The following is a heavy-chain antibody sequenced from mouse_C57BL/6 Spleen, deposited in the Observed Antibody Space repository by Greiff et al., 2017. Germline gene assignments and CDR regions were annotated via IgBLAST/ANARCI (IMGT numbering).Heavy chain of an antibody. CDR3: ARAWDGGYFDV. V-gene: IGHV5-4*01. J-gene: IGHJ1*03. D-gene: IGHD4-1*01. Sequence: EVQVVESGGGLVKPGGSLKLSCAASGFTFSSYAMSWVRQTPEKRLEWVATISDGGSYTYYPDNVKGRFTISRDNAKNNLYLQMSHLKSEDTAMYYCARAWDGGYFDVWGTGTTVTVSS. CDR2: ISDGGSYT. CDR1: GFTFSSYA.